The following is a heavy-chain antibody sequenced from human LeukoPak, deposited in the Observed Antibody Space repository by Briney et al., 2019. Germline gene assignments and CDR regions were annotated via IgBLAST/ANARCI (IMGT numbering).Heavy chain of an antibody. CDR1: GGSISIDNYY. V-gene: IGHV4-30-2*01. CDR3: ARGASTVVTGYYFDS. J-gene: IGHJ4*02. Sequence: SETLSLTCTASGGSISIDNYYWTWIRQPPGKGLEWVGCIYHRGSTYYGPSLKSRVTISLDRSKNQFSLNLSSVTAADTAVYYCARGASTVVTGYYFDSWGQGTLVTVSS. D-gene: IGHD4-23*01. CDR2: IYHRGST.